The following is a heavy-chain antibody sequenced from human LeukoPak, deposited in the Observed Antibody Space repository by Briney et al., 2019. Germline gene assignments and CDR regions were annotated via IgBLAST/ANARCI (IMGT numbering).Heavy chain of an antibody. V-gene: IGHV4-30-2*01. Sequence: SETLSLTCTVSGGSISSGGYYWSWIRQPPGKGLEWIGYIYHSGSTDYNPSLKSRVTISVDRSKNQFSLKLSSVTAADTAVYYCARAGDSDTYYCPFQHWGQGTLVTVSS. CDR2: IYHSGST. CDR1: GGSISSGGYY. CDR3: ARAGDSDTYYCPFQH. J-gene: IGHJ1*01. D-gene: IGHD3-10*01.